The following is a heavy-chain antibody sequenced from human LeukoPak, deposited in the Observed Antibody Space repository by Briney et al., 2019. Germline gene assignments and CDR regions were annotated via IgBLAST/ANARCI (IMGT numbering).Heavy chain of an antibody. Sequence: PGGSLRLSCAASGFTFSSYAMHWVRQAPGKGLEWVAVISYDGSNKYYADSVKGRFTISRDNSKNTLYLQMNSLRAEDTAVYYCARDGPLFGSLDYWGQGTLVTVSS. CDR3: ARDGPLFGSLDY. V-gene: IGHV3-30-3*01. D-gene: IGHD3-10*01. J-gene: IGHJ4*02. CDR2: ISYDGSNK. CDR1: GFTFSSYA.